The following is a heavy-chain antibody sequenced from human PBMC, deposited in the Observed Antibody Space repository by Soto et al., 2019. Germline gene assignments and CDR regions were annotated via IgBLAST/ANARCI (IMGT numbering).Heavy chain of an antibody. Sequence: GASVKVSCKASGYTFTSYDINWVRQATGQGLEWMGWMNPNSGNTGYAQKFQGRVTMTRNTSISTAYMELSSLRSEDTAVYYCARASGYATSFDYWGQGTLVTVSS. CDR1: GYTFTSYD. CDR3: ARASGYATSFDY. D-gene: IGHD5-12*01. V-gene: IGHV1-8*01. CDR2: MNPNSGNT. J-gene: IGHJ4*02.